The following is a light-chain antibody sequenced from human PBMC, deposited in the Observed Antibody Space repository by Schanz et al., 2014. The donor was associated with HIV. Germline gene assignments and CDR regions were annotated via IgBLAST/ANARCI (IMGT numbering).Light chain of an antibody. J-gene: IGLJ2*01. CDR1: SSDVGAYNY. V-gene: IGLV2-8*01. CDR3: AAWDVNLNGPV. CDR2: EVS. Sequence: QSALTQPPSASGSPGQSVTISCTGTSSDVGAYNYVSWYQQHPGKAPKLMIYEVSKRPSGVPDRFSGSKSGTSASLAISGLQSEDEADYYCAAWDVNLNGPVFGGGTKLTVL.